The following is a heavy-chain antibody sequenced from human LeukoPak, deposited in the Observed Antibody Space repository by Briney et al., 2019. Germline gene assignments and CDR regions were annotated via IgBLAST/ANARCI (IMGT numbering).Heavy chain of an antibody. CDR3: ARGGHFFDV. V-gene: IGHV4-4*07. CDR1: GGSISSYY. CDR2: IYTTGST. J-gene: IGHJ6*03. Sequence: KPSETLSLTCTVSGGSISSYYWSWLRQPAGKGLGCLGVIYTTGSTNYNPSLKSRVTVSRDTSKNQFSLKLTSVTAADTAVYYCARGGHFFDVWGKGTTVTVSS. D-gene: IGHD3-16*01.